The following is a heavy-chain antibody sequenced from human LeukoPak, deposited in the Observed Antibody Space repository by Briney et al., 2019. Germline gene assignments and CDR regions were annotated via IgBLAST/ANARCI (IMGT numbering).Heavy chain of an antibody. V-gene: IGHV3-7*01. CDR3: ASRGDTAMVNYYYYYYMDV. J-gene: IGHJ6*03. CDR1: GFTFSSYW. D-gene: IGHD5-18*01. CDR2: IKQDGSEK. Sequence: PGGSLRLSCAASGFTFSSYWMSWVRQAPGKGLEWVANIKQDGSEKYYVDSVKGRFTISRDNAKNSLYLQMNSLRAEDTAVYYCASRGDTAMVNYYYYYYMDVWGKGTTVTVSS.